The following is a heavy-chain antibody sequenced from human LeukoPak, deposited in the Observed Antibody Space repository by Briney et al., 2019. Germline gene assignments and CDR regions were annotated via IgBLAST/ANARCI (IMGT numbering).Heavy chain of an antibody. CDR3: AKDIGSGSYYIGRFDY. CDR1: GFTFDDYA. J-gene: IGHJ4*02. CDR2: ISWNSGRI. V-gene: IGHV3-9*01. D-gene: IGHD1-26*01. Sequence: GRSLRLSCAPSGFTFDDYAMHWVRQPPGKGLEWVSGISWNSGRIGYAASVKGRFTISRDNAKNSLYLQMNSLRAEDTALYYCAKDIGSGSYYIGRFDYWGQGTLVTVSS.